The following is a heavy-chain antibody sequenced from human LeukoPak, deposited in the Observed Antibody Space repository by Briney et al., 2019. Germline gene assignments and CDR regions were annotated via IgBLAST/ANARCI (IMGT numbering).Heavy chain of an antibody. CDR3: ARDNWNYGSSIDV. V-gene: IGHV4-59*01. CDR2: IYYSGST. D-gene: IGHD1-7*01. Sequence: SETLSLTCTVSGGSISSYYWSWIRQPPGKGLEWIGYIYYSGSTNYNPSLKSRVTISVDTSKNQFSLKLSSVTAADTAVYYCARDNWNYGSSIDVWGQGTTVTVSS. J-gene: IGHJ6*02. CDR1: GGSISSYY.